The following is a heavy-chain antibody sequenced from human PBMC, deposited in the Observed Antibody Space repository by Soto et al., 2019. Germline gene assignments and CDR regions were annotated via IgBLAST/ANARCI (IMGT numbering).Heavy chain of an antibody. Sequence: HPGGSLRLSCAASGFPFSIYAMHLVRQSPGKGLEWVAVISYDGSNKYYADSVKGRFTISRDNSKNTLYLQMNSLRAEDTAVYYCARLRSPSGTVMVYIDYWGKGALVTVSS. D-gene: IGHD5-18*01. CDR1: GFPFSIYA. CDR2: ISYDGSNK. J-gene: IGHJ4*02. CDR3: ARLRSPSGTVMVYIDY. V-gene: IGHV3-30-3*01.